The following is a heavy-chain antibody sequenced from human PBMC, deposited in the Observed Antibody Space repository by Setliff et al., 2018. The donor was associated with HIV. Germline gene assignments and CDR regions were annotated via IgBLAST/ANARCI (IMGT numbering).Heavy chain of an antibody. CDR2: ILYGGRT. D-gene: IGHD3-22*01. J-gene: IGHJ3*02. Sequence: SETLSLTCTVSGGSISTSSFSWGWVRQSPGRGLEWIGSILYGGRTYYNPSHRSRLTMSVDTSKIQSSLELRSLTAADTAVYYCARGYGGTYYSDSSGYYYKVDAFDIWGQGTVVTVSS. CDR1: GGSISTSSFS. CDR3: ARGYGGTYYSDSSGYYYKVDAFDI. V-gene: IGHV4-39*07.